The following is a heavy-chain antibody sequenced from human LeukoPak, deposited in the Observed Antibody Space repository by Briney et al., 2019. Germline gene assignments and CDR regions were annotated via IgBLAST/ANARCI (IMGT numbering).Heavy chain of an antibody. J-gene: IGHJ4*02. CDR2: IYYSGST. CDR3: ARQIDGYVYFES. Sequence: SETLSLTCTVSGDSISSNYWSWIRQPPGKGLEWIGWIYYSGSTTYNPSLKSRVTMSLDTSKTQFSLNLSSVTAADTAMYYCARQIDGYVYFESWGQGTLVTVCS. D-gene: IGHD5-18*01. V-gene: IGHV4-59*08. CDR1: GDSISSNY.